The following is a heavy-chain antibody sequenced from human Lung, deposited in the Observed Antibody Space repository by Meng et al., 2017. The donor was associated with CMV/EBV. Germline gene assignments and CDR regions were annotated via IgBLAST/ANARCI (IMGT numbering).Heavy chain of an antibody. CDR1: GGSFSDYY. Sequence: SXTLSLTCGVYGGSFSDYYWSWIRQPPGKGLEWIGEINHSGSTNYNPSLKSRLTVSIDTSSDQFSLRLTSVTAADTAVYYCARVQWLAYYF. CDR3: ARVQWLAYYF. D-gene: IGHD6-19*01. J-gene: IGHJ4*01. CDR2: INHSGST. V-gene: IGHV4-34*01.